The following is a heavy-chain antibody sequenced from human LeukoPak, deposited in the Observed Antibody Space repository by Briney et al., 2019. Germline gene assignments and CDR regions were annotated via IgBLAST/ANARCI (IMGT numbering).Heavy chain of an antibody. CDR3: ARDLTRGYCSGGSCYGDYYYYGMDV. D-gene: IGHD2-15*01. CDR2: ISSSSSYI. CDR1: GFTFSSYS. V-gene: IGHV3-21*04. Sequence: GGSLRLSCAASGFTFSSYSMNWVRQAPGKGLEWVSSISSSSSYIYYADSVKGQFTISRDNSKNTLYLQMNSLRAEDTAVYYCARDLTRGYCSGGSCYGDYYYYGMDVWGQGTTVTVSS. J-gene: IGHJ6*02.